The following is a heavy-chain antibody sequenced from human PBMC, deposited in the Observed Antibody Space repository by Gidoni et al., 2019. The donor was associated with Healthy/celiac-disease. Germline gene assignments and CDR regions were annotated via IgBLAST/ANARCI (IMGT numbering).Heavy chain of an antibody. V-gene: IGHV3-11*05. CDR1: GFTFSDYY. J-gene: IGHJ4*02. Sequence: QVQLVESGGGLVKPGGSLRLSCAASGFTFSDYYMSWIRQAPGKGLEWVSYISSSSSYTNYADSVKGRFTISRDNAKNSLYLQMNSLRAEDTAVYYCARDLRRQWLDRYYFDYWGQGTLVTVSS. CDR2: ISSSSSYT. D-gene: IGHD6-19*01. CDR3: ARDLRRQWLDRYYFDY.